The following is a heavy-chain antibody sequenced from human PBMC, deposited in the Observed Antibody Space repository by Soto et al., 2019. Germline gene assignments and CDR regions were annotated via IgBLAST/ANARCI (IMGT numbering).Heavy chain of an antibody. V-gene: IGHV3-15*01. CDR3: TTDPSWGVPAAQAFDWNWFDP. CDR2: IKSKIDGGTT. Sequence: GGSLRLSCAVSGFTFSNAWMNWVRQGPGKGLEWVGRIKSKIDGGTTDYAAPVKGRFAISRDDSKNTLLLQMNRLKTEDTAVYYCTTDPSWGVPAAQAFDWNWFDPWGQGTLVTVSS. D-gene: IGHD2-2*01. CDR1: GFTFSNAW. J-gene: IGHJ5*02.